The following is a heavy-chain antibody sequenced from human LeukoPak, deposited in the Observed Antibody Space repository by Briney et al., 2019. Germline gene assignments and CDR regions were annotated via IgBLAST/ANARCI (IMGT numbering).Heavy chain of an antibody. CDR3: ARHAYYYGSGSYYGWFDP. V-gene: IGHV4-39*01. D-gene: IGHD3-10*01. CDR1: GGSINNSY. Sequence: SETLSLTCTVSGGSINNSYWTWIRQPPGKGLEWIGSIYYSGSTYYNPSLKSRVTISVDTSKNQFSLKLSSVTAADTAVYYCARHAYYYGSGSYYGWFDPWGQGTLVTVSS. J-gene: IGHJ5*02. CDR2: IYYSGST.